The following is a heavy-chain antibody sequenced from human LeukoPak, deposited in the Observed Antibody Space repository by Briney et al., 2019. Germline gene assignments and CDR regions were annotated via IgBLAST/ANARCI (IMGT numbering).Heavy chain of an antibody. J-gene: IGHJ4*02. D-gene: IGHD1-26*01. CDR1: GFTVSVNY. CDR2: LYSSGGT. CDR3: AAKGNGYSGSYVFAH. V-gene: IGHV3-66*01. Sequence: GRSLRLSCAASGFTVSVNYMSWVRQAPGKGLEWVSVLYSSGGTNYADSVKGRFTISRDNSENTLDLQMNSLRAEDTAVYYCAAKGNGYSGSYVFAHWGQGTLVTVSS.